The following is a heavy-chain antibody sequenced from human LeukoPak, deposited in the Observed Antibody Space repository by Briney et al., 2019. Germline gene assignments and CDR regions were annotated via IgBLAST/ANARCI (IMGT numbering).Heavy chain of an antibody. CDR2: ISSSSSSI. D-gene: IGHD3-22*01. Sequence: GGSLRLSCAASGFTFNDYTMIWVRQAPGKGLEWVSYISSSSSSIYYADSVKGRFTVSRDNAKNSLSLQMNSLRDEDTAVYYCATTYHSGGYLPGTNWGQGTMVTVSS. CDR3: ATTYHSGGYLPGTN. CDR1: GFTFNDYT. J-gene: IGHJ3*01. V-gene: IGHV3-48*02.